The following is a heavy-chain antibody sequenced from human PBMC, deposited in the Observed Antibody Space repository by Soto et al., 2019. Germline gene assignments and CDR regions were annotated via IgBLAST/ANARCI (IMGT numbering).Heavy chain of an antibody. CDR1: GFTFSSYA. CDR3: ARGQSSLTRFEY. D-gene: IGHD2-2*01. Sequence: GGSLRLSCAASGFTFSSYAMHWVRQAPGKGLEWVAVISYDGNNKYYADSVKGRFPISRDNSKNTLYLQMNSLRAEDTAVYYCARGQSSLTRFEYWGQGTLVTVSS. V-gene: IGHV3-30-3*01. CDR2: ISYDGNNK. J-gene: IGHJ4*02.